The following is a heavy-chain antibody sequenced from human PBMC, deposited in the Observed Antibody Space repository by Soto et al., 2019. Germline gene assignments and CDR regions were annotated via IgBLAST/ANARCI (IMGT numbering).Heavy chain of an antibody. D-gene: IGHD5-18*01. Sequence: GASVKVSCKASGYTFTSYYMHWVRQASGHGLEWMGIINPSGGSTSYAQKFQGRVTMTRDTSTSTVYLELSSLRSEDTAVYYCLLWLSTGSEYWGRVTLVAVAS. J-gene: IGHJ4*02. V-gene: IGHV1-46*01. CDR2: INPSGGST. CDR3: LLWLSTGSEY. CDR1: GYTFTSYY.